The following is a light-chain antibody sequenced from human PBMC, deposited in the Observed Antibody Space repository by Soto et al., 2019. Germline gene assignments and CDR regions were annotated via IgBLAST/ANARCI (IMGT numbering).Light chain of an antibody. Sequence: QSALTQPASVSGSPGQSITISCTGNSSDVGGYNYVSWYQHHPGKAPKLVIYDVSDRPSGVSNRFSGSKSGNTASLTISGLQAEDEADYFCNSYTSSSTPYVFGTGTKLTVL. CDR2: DVS. CDR3: NSYTSSSTPYV. J-gene: IGLJ1*01. CDR1: SSDVGGYNY. V-gene: IGLV2-14*03.